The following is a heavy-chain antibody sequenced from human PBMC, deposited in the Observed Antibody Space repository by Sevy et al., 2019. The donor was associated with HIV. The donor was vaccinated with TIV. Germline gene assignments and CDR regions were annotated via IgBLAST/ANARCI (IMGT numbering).Heavy chain of an antibody. CDR1: GFTFRSFS. Sequence: GGSLRLSCVASGFTFRSFSMHWVRQAPGKGLEWVAAIWYDGRTERYADCVQGRFTISRDNSKKTLYLQMNSLRDEDTAIYYCARDAARVIVPTAGFDSWGQGTLVTVSS. CDR2: IWYDGRTE. D-gene: IGHD1-1*01. CDR3: ARDAARVIVPTAGFDS. V-gene: IGHV3-33*01. J-gene: IGHJ5*01.